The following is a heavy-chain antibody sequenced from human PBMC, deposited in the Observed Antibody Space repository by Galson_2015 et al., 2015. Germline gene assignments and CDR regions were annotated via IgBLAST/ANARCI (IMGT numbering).Heavy chain of an antibody. V-gene: IGHV1-3*01. D-gene: IGHD1-1*01. CDR2: INAGNGNT. CDR1: GYTFTSYA. CDR3: ATVGTAAPGFHYHGIDV. Sequence: SVKVSCKASGYTFTSYAMHWVRQAPGQRLEWMGWINAGNGNTKYSQKFQGRVTITRDTSASTAYMELSSLRSEDTAVYYCATVGTAAPGFHYHGIDVWGQGTPVPVPS. J-gene: IGHJ6*02.